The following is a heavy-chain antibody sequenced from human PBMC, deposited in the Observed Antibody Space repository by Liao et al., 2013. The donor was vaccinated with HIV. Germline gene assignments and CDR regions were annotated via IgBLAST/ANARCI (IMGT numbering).Heavy chain of an antibody. J-gene: IGHJ4*02. D-gene: IGHD2-8*01. CDR2: IYNGGTT. Sequence: QVQLQESGPGLVRPSETLSLTCSVSGDSISSGYWSWIRQPAGSGLEWIGRIYNGGTTNYNSSLTGRLTMSLDTSKNQFSLRLTSMTAADAAVYYCARWSGNYHGVDSWGQGTLVIVSS. CDR3: ARWSGNYHGVDS. CDR1: GDSISSGY. V-gene: IGHV4-4*07.